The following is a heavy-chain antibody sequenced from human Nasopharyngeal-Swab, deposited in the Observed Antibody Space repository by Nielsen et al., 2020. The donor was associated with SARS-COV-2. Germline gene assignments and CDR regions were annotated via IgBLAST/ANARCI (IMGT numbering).Heavy chain of an antibody. Sequence: WVRQAPGQGLEWMGIINPSGGSTSYAPKFQGWVTMTRDTSISTAYMELSRLRSDDTAVYYCARDGSGYSYASFYYYYYGMDVWGQGTTVTVSS. V-gene: IGHV1-46*01. J-gene: IGHJ6*02. CDR3: ARDGSGYSYASFYYYYYGMDV. D-gene: IGHD5-18*01. CDR2: INPSGGST.